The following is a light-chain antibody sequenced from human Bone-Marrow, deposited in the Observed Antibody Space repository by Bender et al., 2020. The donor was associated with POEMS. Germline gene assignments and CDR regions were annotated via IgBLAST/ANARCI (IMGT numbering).Light chain of an antibody. CDR3: CSYTATGALV. Sequence: QSALTQPASVSGSPGQSITISCSGTSSDIGGFNYVSWYQHLPGKAPKLIIYGVTNRPSGISHRFSASKSGSTASLTISGLQAEDEADYYCCSYTATGALVFGTGTEVTVL. V-gene: IGLV2-14*03. J-gene: IGLJ1*01. CDR1: SSDIGGFNY. CDR2: GVT.